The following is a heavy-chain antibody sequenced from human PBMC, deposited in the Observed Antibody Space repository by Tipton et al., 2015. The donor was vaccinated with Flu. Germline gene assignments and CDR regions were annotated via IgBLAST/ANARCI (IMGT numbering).Heavy chain of an antibody. V-gene: IGHV4-38-2*01. Sequence: GEALGSGYYWGWIRQPPEKGLEWIGCISHSGRTYYNPSLKSRVTISVDTAKNQFSQRLSSVTAADTAVYYCARSTYYYGSGSSDYWGQGTLVTVSS. CDR3: ARSTYYYGSGSSDY. J-gene: IGHJ4*02. D-gene: IGHD3-10*01. CDR2: ISHSGRT. CDR1: GEALGSGYY.